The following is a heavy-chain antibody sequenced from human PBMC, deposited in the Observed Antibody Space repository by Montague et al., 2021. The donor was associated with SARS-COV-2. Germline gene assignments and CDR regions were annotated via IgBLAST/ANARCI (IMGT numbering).Heavy chain of an antibody. CDR2: ISDSGST. D-gene: IGHD3-22*01. Sequence: SETLSLTCTVSGDATISSSYYWGWFRQPPGMGLEWVGYISDSGSTKYNPSLQSRVTISVDTARNQFSLKLLSVTAADTAFYYCARVDSSGPGEYWGQGILVSVSS. V-gene: IGHV4-61*05. CDR3: ARVDSSGPGEY. J-gene: IGHJ4*02. CDR1: GDATISSSYY.